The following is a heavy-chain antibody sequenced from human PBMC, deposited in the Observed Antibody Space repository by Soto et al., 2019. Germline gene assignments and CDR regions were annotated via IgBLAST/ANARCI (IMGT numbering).Heavy chain of an antibody. CDR2: ISSSGGST. CDR3: ANLPGYDILTGYYKAYWFDP. CDR1: GFTFSSYS. D-gene: IGHD3-9*01. V-gene: IGHV3-23*01. J-gene: IGHJ5*02. Sequence: GGSLRLSCAASGFTFSSYSMNWVRQAPGKGLEWVSYISSSGGSTYYADSVKGRFTISRDNSKNTLYLQMNSLRAEDTAVYYCANLPGYDILTGYYKAYWFDPWGQGTLVTVSS.